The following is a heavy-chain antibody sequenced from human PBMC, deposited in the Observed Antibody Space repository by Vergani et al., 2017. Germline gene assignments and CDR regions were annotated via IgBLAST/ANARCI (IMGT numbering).Heavy chain of an antibody. V-gene: IGHV3-23*01. D-gene: IGHD3-22*01. CDR1: GFTFSSYA. CDR3: ARRRGMIGAFDI. Sequence: EVQLLESGGGLVQPGGSLRLSCAASGFTFSSYAMSWVRQAPGKGLEWVSAISGNGGSTYYADSVKGRFTISRDKSKNALYLQMNSLRAEDTAVYYCARRRGMIGAFDIWGQGTMVTVSS. CDR2: ISGNGGST. J-gene: IGHJ3*02.